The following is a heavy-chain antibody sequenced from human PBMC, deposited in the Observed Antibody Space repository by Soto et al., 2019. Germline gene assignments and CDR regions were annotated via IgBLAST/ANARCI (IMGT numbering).Heavy chain of an antibody. CDR1: GGSFSGYS. J-gene: IGHJ3*02. V-gene: IGHV4-34*01. Sequence: PSETLSLTCAVYGGSFSGYSWSWIRQPPGKELEWLGEINHSGSTNYHPSLKSRVTISIDTSKNQFSLKLSSVTAADTAVYYCARGHITNAFDIWGQGTMVTVSS. CDR3: ARGHITNAFDI. D-gene: IGHD3-10*01. CDR2: INHSGST.